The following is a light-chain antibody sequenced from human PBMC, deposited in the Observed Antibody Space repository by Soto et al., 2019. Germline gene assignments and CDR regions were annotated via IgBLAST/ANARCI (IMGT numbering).Light chain of an antibody. V-gene: IGKV3-20*01. CDR2: NTF. Sequence: EIVLTQSPGTLSLSPGEKATLSCRASQSFSTSYLAWYQHKPGQAPRFLIYNTFTRATGIPDRFSGSGSGTDFTLTISRLEPEDFAVYYCQQYGGSPFTFGPGTKVDIK. CDR1: QSFSTSY. CDR3: QQYGGSPFT. J-gene: IGKJ3*01.